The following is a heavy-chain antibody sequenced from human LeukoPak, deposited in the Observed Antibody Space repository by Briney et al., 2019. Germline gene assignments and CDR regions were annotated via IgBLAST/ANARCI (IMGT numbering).Heavy chain of an antibody. J-gene: IGHJ5*02. CDR3: ARDPGPQSIAAAGWFDP. Sequence: PGGSLRLSCAASGFTFSSYAMHWVRQAPGKGLEWVAVISYDGSSKYYADSVKGRFTISRDNSKNTLYLQMNSLRAEDTAVYYCARDPGPQSIAAAGWFDPWGQGTLVTVSS. D-gene: IGHD6-13*01. CDR2: ISYDGSSK. CDR1: GFTFSSYA. V-gene: IGHV3-30-3*01.